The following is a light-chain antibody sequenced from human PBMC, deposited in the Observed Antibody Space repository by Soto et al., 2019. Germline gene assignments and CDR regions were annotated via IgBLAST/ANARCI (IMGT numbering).Light chain of an antibody. CDR3: CSYAGSYTLVV. Sequence: QSALTQPRSVSGSPGQSVTISCTGTSSDVGGYNYVSWYQQHPGKAPKLRIYDVSKRPSGVPDRFSGSKSGNTASLTISGLQAEDEADYYCCSYAGSYTLVVFGGGTQLTVL. CDR2: DVS. J-gene: IGLJ2*01. CDR1: SSDVGGYNY. V-gene: IGLV2-11*01.